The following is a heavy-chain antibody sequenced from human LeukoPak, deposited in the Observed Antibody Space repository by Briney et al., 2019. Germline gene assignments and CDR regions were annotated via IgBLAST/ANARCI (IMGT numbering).Heavy chain of an antibody. CDR2: IYYSGST. D-gene: IGHD4-23*01. CDR1: GGSISSSSYY. V-gene: IGHV4-61*05. J-gene: IGHJ6*02. Sequence: SETLSLTCTVSGGSISSSSYYWSWIRQPPGKGLEWIGYIYYSGSTNYNPSLKSRVTISVDTSKNQFSLKLSSVTAADTAVYYCARVIGLGLRWPPGEDVWGQGTTVTVSS. CDR3: ARVIGLGLRWPPGEDV.